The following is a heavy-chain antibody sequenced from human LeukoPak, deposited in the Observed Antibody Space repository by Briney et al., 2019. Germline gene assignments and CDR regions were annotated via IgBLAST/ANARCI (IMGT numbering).Heavy chain of an antibody. CDR3: ARQTLPYDFWSGYYTGGGWFDP. V-gene: IGHV4-59*08. CDR2: IYYSGST. J-gene: IGHJ5*02. D-gene: IGHD3-3*01. CDR1: GGSISSYY. Sequence: SETLSLTCTVSGGSISSYYWSWIRQPPGKGLEWIGYIYYSGSTNYNPSLKSRVTISVDTSKNQFSLKLSSVTAADTAVYYCARQTLPYDFWSGYYTGGGWFDPWGQGTLVTVSS.